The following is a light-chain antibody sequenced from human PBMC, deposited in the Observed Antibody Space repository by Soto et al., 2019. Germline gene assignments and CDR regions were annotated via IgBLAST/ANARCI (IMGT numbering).Light chain of an antibody. Sequence: EIVLTQPPGTLSLSPGERAALSCRASQSVGNNFLGWYQQKPGQSPRLLIYHASNRATGIPDRFSGTASGTDFTLTISRLEPEDFAVYFCHQYASAPLTFGGGTKVEIK. V-gene: IGKV3-20*01. CDR1: QSVGNNF. CDR3: HQYASAPLT. J-gene: IGKJ4*01. CDR2: HAS.